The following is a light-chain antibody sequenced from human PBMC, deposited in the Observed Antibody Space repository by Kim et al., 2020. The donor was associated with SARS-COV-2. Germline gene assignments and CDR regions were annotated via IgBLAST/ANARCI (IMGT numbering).Light chain of an antibody. CDR1: HSVSSN. Sequence: PGERATPSCRASHSVSSNLAWYQQKPGQAPRLLIYGASTRATGIPARFSGSGSGTEFTLTISSLQSEDFAVYYCQQYNNWPERITFGQGTRLEIK. CDR2: GAS. J-gene: IGKJ5*01. CDR3: QQYNNWPERIT. V-gene: IGKV3-15*01.